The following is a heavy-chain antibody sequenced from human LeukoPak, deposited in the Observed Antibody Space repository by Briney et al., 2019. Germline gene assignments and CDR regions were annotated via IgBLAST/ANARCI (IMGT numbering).Heavy chain of an antibody. J-gene: IGHJ4*02. CDR3: ARDKSSSSRFDS. V-gene: IGHV3-7*05. D-gene: IGHD6-13*01. Sequence: GGSLRLSCAASGFTFSSYWMSWVRQAPGKGLEWVANIKQDGSAKYYVDSVKGRFTISRDNAKNSLYLHMNSLRAEDTAVYFCARDKSSSSRFDSWGQGTLVTVSS. CDR1: GFTFSSYW. CDR2: IKQDGSAK.